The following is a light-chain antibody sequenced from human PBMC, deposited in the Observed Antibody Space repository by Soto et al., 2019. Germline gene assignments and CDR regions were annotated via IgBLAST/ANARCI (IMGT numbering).Light chain of an antibody. CDR2: GAS. V-gene: IGKV3-20*01. Sequence: EIVLTQSPGTLSLSPGERATLSCRASQSVSSSYLAWYQQKPGQAPRLLIYGASSRATGIPDRFSGSGSGTDFTLTISRLEPEDFAVYYWQQYVTSPWTFGQGTKVEIK. CDR3: QQYVTSPWT. CDR1: QSVSSSY. J-gene: IGKJ1*01.